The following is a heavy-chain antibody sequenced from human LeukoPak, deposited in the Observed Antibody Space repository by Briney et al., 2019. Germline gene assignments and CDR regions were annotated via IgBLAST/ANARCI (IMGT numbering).Heavy chain of an antibody. Sequence: GGSLRLSCAASGFTFSSYGMHWVRQAPGKGLEWVAFIRYDGSNKYYADSVKGRFTISRDNSKNTLYLQMNSLRAEDTAVYYCAKDNDFWSGYSQPDYWGQGTLVTVSS. CDR1: GFTFSSYG. V-gene: IGHV3-30*02. CDR3: AKDNDFWSGYSQPDY. D-gene: IGHD3-3*01. CDR2: IRYDGSNK. J-gene: IGHJ4*02.